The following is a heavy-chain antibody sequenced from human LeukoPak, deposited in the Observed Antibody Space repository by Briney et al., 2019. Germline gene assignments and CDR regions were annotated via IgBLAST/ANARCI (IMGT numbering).Heavy chain of an antibody. CDR3: ARLSRSGSSV. CDR1: GYSISSGYY. V-gene: IGHV4-38-2*02. Sequence: SETLSLTCTVSGYSISSGYYWGWIRQPPGKGLEWIGSIYHSGSTYYNPSLKSRVTISVDTSKNQFSLKLSSVTAADTAVYYCARLSRSGSSVWGKGTTVTVSS. CDR2: IYHSGST. D-gene: IGHD3-10*01. J-gene: IGHJ6*04.